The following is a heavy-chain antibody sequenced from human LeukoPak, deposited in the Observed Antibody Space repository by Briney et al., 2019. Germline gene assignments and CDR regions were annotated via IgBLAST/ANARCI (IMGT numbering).Heavy chain of an antibody. CDR2: ISSRGSTI. D-gene: IGHD3-22*01. CDR1: GFTFRSYE. CDR3: ARFGIVASDAVDY. J-gene: IGHJ4*02. Sequence: GGPLRLSCAASGFTFRSYEMDWVRQAPGKGLEWISYISSRGSTIYYADSVKGRFTISRDNAKNSLSLQLNSLRADDTAVYYCARFGIVASDAVDYWGQGTLVTVSS. V-gene: IGHV3-48*03.